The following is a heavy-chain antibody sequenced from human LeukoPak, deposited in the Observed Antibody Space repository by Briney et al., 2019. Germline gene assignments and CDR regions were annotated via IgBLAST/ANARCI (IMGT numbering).Heavy chain of an antibody. CDR3: ARSLGVAAAGTIDY. CDR2: MNPNSGTT. V-gene: IGHV1-8*01. CDR1: GYTFTSYD. J-gene: IGHJ4*02. D-gene: IGHD6-13*01. Sequence: ASVKVSCKASGYTFTSYDINWVRQATGQGLEWMGWMNPNSGTTGYAQKFQGRVTMTRNTSISTAYMELSSLRSEDTAVYYCARSLGVAAAGTIDYWGQRTLVTVSS.